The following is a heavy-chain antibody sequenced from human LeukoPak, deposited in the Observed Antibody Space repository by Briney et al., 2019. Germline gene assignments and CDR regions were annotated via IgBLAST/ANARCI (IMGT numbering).Heavy chain of an antibody. Sequence: PSETLSLTCTVSGYSISSGYYWSWIRQPPGKGLEWIGYIYYSGSTNYNPSLKSRVTISVDTSKNQFSLKLSSVTAADTAVYYCARDCGGDCYSFDYWGQGTLVTVSS. V-gene: IGHV4-61*01. J-gene: IGHJ4*02. CDR1: GYSISSGYY. D-gene: IGHD2-21*02. CDR2: IYYSGST. CDR3: ARDCGGDCYSFDY.